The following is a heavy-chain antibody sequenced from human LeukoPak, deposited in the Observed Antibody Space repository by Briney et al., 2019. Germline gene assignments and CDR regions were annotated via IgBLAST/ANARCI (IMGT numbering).Heavy chain of an antibody. CDR2: IYHSGST. Sequence: SQTLSLTCAVSGGSISSGGYSWSWIRQPPGKGLEWIGYIYHSGSTYYNPSLKSRVTISVDRSKNQFSLKLSSVTAADTAVYYCAGEEVPVNGFAPGGQGTRVTVSS. V-gene: IGHV4-30-2*01. D-gene: IGHD2-2*01. CDR1: GGSISSGGYS. CDR3: AGEEVPVNGFAP. J-gene: IGHJ5*02.